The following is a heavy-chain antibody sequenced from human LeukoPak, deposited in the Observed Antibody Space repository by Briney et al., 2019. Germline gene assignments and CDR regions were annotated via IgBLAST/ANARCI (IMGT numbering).Heavy chain of an antibody. CDR2: IRHDGSKK. Sequence: GGSLRLSCAVSGFTFSSYGMHWVRQAPGKGLEWVAFIRHDGSKKYYVDSVKGRLIISRDNSKDTLYLQMNSLRAEDTAVYYCAKDSVATGDYFDDWGQGTLVTVSS. D-gene: IGHD5-12*01. CDR3: AKDSVATGDYFDD. J-gene: IGHJ4*02. V-gene: IGHV3-30*02. CDR1: GFTFSSYG.